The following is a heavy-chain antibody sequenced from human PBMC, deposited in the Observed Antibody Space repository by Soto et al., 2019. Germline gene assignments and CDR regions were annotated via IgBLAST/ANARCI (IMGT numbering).Heavy chain of an antibody. Sequence: PGESLKISCKGSGYSLTSYWIGWVRQMPGKGLEWMGIIYPGDSDTRYSPSFQGQVTISADKSISTAYLQWSSLKASDTAMYYCARRGWSSSDYFDYWGQGTLVTVSS. V-gene: IGHV5-51*01. CDR2: IYPGDSDT. J-gene: IGHJ4*02. CDR3: ARRGWSSSDYFDY. CDR1: GYSLTSYW. D-gene: IGHD6-13*01.